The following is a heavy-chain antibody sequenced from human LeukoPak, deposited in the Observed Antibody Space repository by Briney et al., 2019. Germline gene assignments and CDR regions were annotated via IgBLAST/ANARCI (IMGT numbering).Heavy chain of an antibody. CDR1: GITFSNYA. Sequence: PGGSLRLSCAASGITFSNYAMSWVRQAPGKGLEWVSGISGSGGLTYYADSVRGRFIISRDNSKNTLYLQMNSLRAEDTAVYYCARRAGAYSHPYDYWGQGTLVTVSS. CDR3: ARRAGAYSHPYDY. CDR2: ISGSGGLT. D-gene: IGHD4/OR15-4a*01. V-gene: IGHV3-23*01. J-gene: IGHJ4*02.